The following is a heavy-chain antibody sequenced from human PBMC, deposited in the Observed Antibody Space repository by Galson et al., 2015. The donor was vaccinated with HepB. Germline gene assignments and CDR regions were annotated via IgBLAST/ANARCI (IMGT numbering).Heavy chain of an antibody. V-gene: IGHV1-69*10. D-gene: IGHD3-10*01. CDR2: IIPILGIA. CDR1: GGTFSCYA. CDR3: ASGATRVQDATIIDAFDI. Sequence: SVKVSCKASGGTFSCYALSWVRQVPGQGLEWMGGIIPILGIANYAQTFQGRVTITADKSTSTAYMELSSLRSEDTAVYYCASGATRVQDATIIDAFDIWGQGTMVTVSS. J-gene: IGHJ3*02.